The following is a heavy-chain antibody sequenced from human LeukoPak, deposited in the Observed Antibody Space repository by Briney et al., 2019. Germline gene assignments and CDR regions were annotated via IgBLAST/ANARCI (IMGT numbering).Heavy chain of an antibody. CDR1: GFTFSNAW. J-gene: IGHJ4*02. Sequence: GGSLRLSCAVSGFTFSNAWMSWVRQAPGKGLEWVGRIKKKTDGGTTDYAAPVKGRFTILRDDSKNTLYLQMNSLKTEDTAVYYCTTEYYYDNSGLFDYWSQGTLVTVSS. D-gene: IGHD3-22*01. CDR2: IKKKTDGGTT. CDR3: TTEYYYDNSGLFDY. V-gene: IGHV3-15*01.